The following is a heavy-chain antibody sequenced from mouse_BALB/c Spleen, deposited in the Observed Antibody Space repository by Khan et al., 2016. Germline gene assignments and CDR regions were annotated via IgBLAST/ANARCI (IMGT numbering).Heavy chain of an antibody. V-gene: IGHV5-17*02. Sequence: EVELVESGGGLVQPGGSRKLSCAASGFTFSSFGMHWVRQAPEKGLEWVAYTSSGSSTIYYADTVKGRFTISRDNPKNNLFLQLTSLTSEDSAMNYCARDGTRNSYTIDDWGQGTSVTVSS. CDR1: GFTFSSFG. J-gene: IGHJ4*01. CDR3: ARDGTRNSYTIDD. CDR2: TSSGSSTI.